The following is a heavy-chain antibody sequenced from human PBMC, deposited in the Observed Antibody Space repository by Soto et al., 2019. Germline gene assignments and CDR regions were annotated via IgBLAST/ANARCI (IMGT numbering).Heavy chain of an antibody. CDR3: AREESVLHGDYYYYYGMDV. CDR1: GGTFSSYA. D-gene: IGHD2-15*01. Sequence: SVKVSCKASGGTFSSYAISWVRQAPGQGLEWMGGIIPIFGTANYAQKFQGRVTITADESTSTAYMELSSLRSEDTAVYYCAREESVLHGDYYYYYGMDVWGQGTTVTVSS. V-gene: IGHV1-69*13. CDR2: IIPIFGTA. J-gene: IGHJ6*02.